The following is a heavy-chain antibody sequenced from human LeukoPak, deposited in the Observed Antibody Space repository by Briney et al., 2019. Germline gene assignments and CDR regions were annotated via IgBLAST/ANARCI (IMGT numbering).Heavy chain of an antibody. CDR3: ARHSGALDDAFDV. CDR2: MYYSGST. D-gene: IGHD3-10*01. J-gene: IGHJ3*01. Sequence: SETLSLTCTVSGGSVSSSSYYWGWISQPRGKGLEWIGSMYYSGSTYYNPSLKSRVTISVDTSKNQFSLKLSSVTAADTAVYYCARHSGALDDAFDVWGQGTMVTVSS. CDR1: GGSVSSSSYY. V-gene: IGHV4-39*01.